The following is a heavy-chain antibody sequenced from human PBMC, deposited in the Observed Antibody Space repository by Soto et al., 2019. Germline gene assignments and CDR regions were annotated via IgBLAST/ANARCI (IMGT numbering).Heavy chain of an antibody. CDR3: LGGMTTVQPDY. Sequence: PSETLSLTCTVSGGSISSYYWSWVRQPPGKGLEWIGYIYYSGSTNYNPSLKSRVTISVDTSKNQFSLKLSSVTAADTAVYYCLGGMTTVQPDYWGQGTLVTVSS. CDR2: IYYSGST. D-gene: IGHD4-17*01. CDR1: GGSISSYY. V-gene: IGHV4-59*01. J-gene: IGHJ4*02.